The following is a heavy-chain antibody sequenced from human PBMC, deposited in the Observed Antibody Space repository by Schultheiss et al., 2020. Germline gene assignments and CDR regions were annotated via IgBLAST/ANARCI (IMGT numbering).Heavy chain of an antibody. CDR1: GFTFGDYA. CDR3: ARDRGFGDY. V-gene: IGHV3-73*01. Sequence: GGSLRLSCTASGFTFGDYAMSWVRQAPGKGLEWVGRIRSKANSYATAYAASVKGRFTISRDNSKNTLYLQMNSLRAEDTAVYYCARDRGFGDYWGQGTLVTISS. J-gene: IGHJ4*02. D-gene: IGHD3-10*01. CDR2: IRSKANSYAT.